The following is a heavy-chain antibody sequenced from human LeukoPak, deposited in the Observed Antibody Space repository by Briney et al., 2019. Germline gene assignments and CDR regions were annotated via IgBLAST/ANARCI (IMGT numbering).Heavy chain of an antibody. CDR3: AELGITMIGGV. CDR1: GFTYSSYE. J-gene: IGHJ6*04. V-gene: IGHV3-48*03. CDR2: ISSSCSPI. Sequence: GGSQRLSYAASGFTYSSYEMNWARQAPGKGRECVSYISSSCSPIYYADSVRGRFTISRDNAKNSLYLQMNSLRAEETAVYYCAELGITMIGGVWGKGTTVTISS. D-gene: IGHD3-10*02.